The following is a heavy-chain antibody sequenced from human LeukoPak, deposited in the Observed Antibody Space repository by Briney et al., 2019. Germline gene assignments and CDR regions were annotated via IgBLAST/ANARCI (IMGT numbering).Heavy chain of an antibody. J-gene: IGHJ4*02. Sequence: GESLKISCKGSGYSFTSYWIGWVRQMPGKGLEWMGIIYPGDSDTKYSPSFQGQVTISADKSINTAYLQWSSLEASDTAMYYCARRIQLWPEYYFDYWGQGTLVTVSS. CDR2: IYPGDSDT. CDR1: GYSFTSYW. D-gene: IGHD5-18*01. CDR3: ARRIQLWPEYYFDY. V-gene: IGHV5-51*01.